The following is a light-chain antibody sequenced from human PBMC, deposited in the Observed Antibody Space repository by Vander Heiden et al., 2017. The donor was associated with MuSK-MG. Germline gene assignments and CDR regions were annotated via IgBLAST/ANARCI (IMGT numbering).Light chain of an antibody. Sequence: DIQMTQSPSSLSASVGDRVTITCRASQDISNYLAWYQQKPGKVPKLLIYAASTLQSGVPSRFSGSGSGTDFTLTISILHPEDVTTYYCQRYNTARWTFGKGTKVEIK. V-gene: IGKV1-27*01. CDR2: AAS. J-gene: IGKJ1*01. CDR1: QDISNY. CDR3: QRYNTARWT.